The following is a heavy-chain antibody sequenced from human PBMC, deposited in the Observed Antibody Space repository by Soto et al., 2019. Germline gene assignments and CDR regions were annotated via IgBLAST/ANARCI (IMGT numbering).Heavy chain of an antibody. Sequence: GASVKVSCKASGYTFVDYGFSWVRQAPGQGLEWMGWISPYNGNTHYVETFQGRVTMTTDTSTSTAFMELRTLTSDDTAVYYCARXPTPTHGDSNKNNFLDPWGQGTLVTVSS. CDR3: ARXPTPTHGDSNKNNFLDP. CDR2: ISPYNGNT. J-gene: IGHJ5*02. V-gene: IGHV1-18*04. CDR1: GYTFVDYG. D-gene: IGHD3-10*01.